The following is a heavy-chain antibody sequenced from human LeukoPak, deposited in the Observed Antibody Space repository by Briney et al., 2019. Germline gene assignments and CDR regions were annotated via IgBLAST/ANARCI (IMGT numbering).Heavy chain of an antibody. CDR1: GGSFSGYY. CDR2: INHSGST. Sequence: SGTLSLTCAVYGGSFSGYYWSWIRQPPGKGLEWIGEINHSGSTNYNPSLKSRVTISVDTSKNQFSLKLSSVTAADTAVYYCARGSSSSAFDYWGQGTLVTVSS. J-gene: IGHJ4*02. V-gene: IGHV4-34*01. D-gene: IGHD6-13*01. CDR3: ARGSSSSAFDY.